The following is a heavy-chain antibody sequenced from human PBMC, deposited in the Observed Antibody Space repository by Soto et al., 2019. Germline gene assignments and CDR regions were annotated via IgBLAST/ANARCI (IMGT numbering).Heavy chain of an antibody. CDR2: IYSSGDT. J-gene: IGHJ5*02. CDR1: GFSVSDNY. V-gene: IGHV3-66*01. Sequence: GGSLRLSCAASGFSVSDNYMSWVRQAPGKGLEWISVIYSSGDTYYADSVKGRLTSSRDNSRNTLYLQINDLRVEDTAIYYCARDPGYGRGVSFDPWGQGIQVTAPQ. CDR3: ARDPGYGRGVSFDP. D-gene: IGHD2-8*01.